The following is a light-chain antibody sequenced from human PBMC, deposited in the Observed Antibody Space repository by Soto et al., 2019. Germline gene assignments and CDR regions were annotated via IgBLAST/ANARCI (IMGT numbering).Light chain of an antibody. Sequence: IMMSQSPATLSVTQRERDTLSCRASQSVSSNLAWYQQKPGQAPRLLIYGASTRATGIPDRFSGSGSGSDFTLTISRLEPEDFAVYYCQQYGTFAQRAKV. CDR2: GAS. J-gene: IGKJ1*01. CDR3: QQYGT. CDR1: QSVSSN. V-gene: IGKV3D-15*01.